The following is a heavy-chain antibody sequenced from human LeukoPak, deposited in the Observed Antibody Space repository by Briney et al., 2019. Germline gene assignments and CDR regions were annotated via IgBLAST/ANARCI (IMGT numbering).Heavy chain of an antibody. V-gene: IGHV1-2*02. D-gene: IGHD6-13*01. CDR1: GSTFTAFY. CDR3: ARDAAAAGTAPDY. J-gene: IGHJ4*02. Sequence: ASVKVSCKASGSTFTAFYLHWVRQAPGQGLEWMGWINPNSGGTKSAQKFQGRVTMTRDTSISTAYMELSALTSDDTAVYYCARDAAAAGTAPDYWGQGTLVTVSS. CDR2: INPNSGGT.